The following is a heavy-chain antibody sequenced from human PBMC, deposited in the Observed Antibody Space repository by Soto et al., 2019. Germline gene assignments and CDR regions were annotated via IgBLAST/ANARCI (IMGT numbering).Heavy chain of an antibody. CDR3: ARGGYRGYDFLLDV. D-gene: IGHD5-12*01. Sequence: SVKVSCKASGDTFSSYPISWVRQAPGQGLEWMGGIIPILDTANYAQKIQGRVTITADESTSTAYMELSSLRSEDTAVYYCARGGYRGYDFLLDVWGQGTTVTVSS. V-gene: IGHV1-69*13. CDR1: GDTFSSYP. J-gene: IGHJ6*02. CDR2: IIPILDTA.